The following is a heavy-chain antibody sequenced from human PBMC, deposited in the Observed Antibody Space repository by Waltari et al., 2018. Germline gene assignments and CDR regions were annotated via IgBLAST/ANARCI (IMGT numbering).Heavy chain of an antibody. CDR1: GGSINNYF. Sequence: QVQLQESGAGLGKRAETLSLTCRLSGGSINNYFWNWIRQPPGTGLQWIGYIRHTGNTNCNPPLQARVTMAVDTSTSQFSLMLTSVSATDTAVYFCARWDSPGRYFGDWGQGTPVTVSS. CDR2: IRHTGNT. D-gene: IGHD1-20*01. J-gene: IGHJ4*02. CDR3: ARWDSPGRYFGD. V-gene: IGHV4-59*08.